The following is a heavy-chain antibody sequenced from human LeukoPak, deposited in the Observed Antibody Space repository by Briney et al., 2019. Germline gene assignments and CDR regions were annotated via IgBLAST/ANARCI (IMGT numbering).Heavy chain of an antibody. V-gene: IGHV4-34*01. CDR1: GGSFSGYY. J-gene: IGHJ4*02. CDR2: INHSGST. D-gene: IGHD3-3*01. CDR3: ARSWSGSDY. Sequence: SETLSLTCAVYGGSFSGYYWSWIRQPPGKGLEWIGEINHSGSTNYNPSLKSRVTISVDTSKNQFSLKLSSVTAADTAVYYCARSWSGSDYWGQGTLVTVSS.